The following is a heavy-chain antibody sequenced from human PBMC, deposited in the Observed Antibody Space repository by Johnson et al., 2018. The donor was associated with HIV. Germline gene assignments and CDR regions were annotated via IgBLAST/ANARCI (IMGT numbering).Heavy chain of an antibody. V-gene: IGHV3-20*04. CDR2: VNWNGGDT. J-gene: IGHJ3*02. CDR1: GFTFDNYG. Sequence: VQLVESGGGLVQPGESLRLSCATSGFTFDNYGMSWVRQAPGKGLEWVSDVNWNGGDTAYADSVRGRFSISRNNSKNTLYLQMNSLRAEDTAVYYCAKREWGSIFGVDDAFDIWGQGTMVTVSS. D-gene: IGHD3-3*01. CDR3: AKREWGSIFGVDDAFDI.